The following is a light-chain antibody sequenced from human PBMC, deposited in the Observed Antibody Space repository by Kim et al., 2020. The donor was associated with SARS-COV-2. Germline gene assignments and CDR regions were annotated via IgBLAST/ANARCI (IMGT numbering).Light chain of an antibody. J-gene: IGKJ5*01. CDR3: QQSYSMIT. CDR2: ATS. CDR1: QSVRRY. V-gene: IGKV1-39*01. Sequence: DIQMTQSPSSLSASVGDRVTITCRASQSVRRYLNWYQQKPGKAPKLLIYATSSLQSGVPSRFTGGGSETDFTLTISSVQPEDFATYYCQQSYSMITFGQGTRLEIK.